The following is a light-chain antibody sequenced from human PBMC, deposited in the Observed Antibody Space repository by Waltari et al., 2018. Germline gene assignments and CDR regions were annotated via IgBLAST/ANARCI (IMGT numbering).Light chain of an antibody. CDR3: NSYSGSSSWA. V-gene: IGLV2-14*01. CDR2: DVS. J-gene: IGLJ2*01. CDR1: SRDAGFYNY. Sequence: QSALTQPTSVSGSPGQSITIPCTGTSRDAGFYNYVSWYQQYPGKVPQLLIYDVSDRPSGVSSRFSGSKSGNTASLTISGLQADDEADYYCNSYSGSSSWAFGGGTKLTVL.